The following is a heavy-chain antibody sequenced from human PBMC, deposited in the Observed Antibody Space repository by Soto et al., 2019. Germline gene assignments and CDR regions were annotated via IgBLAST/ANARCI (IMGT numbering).Heavy chain of an antibody. CDR2: IIPIFGTA. D-gene: IGHD2-8*01. Sequence: QVQLVQSGAEVKKPGSSVKVSCKASGGTFSSYAISWVRQAPGQGLEWMGGIIPIFGTANYAQKFQGRVTITADESTSTAYMELSSLRSEDTAVYYCARVVSPCTNGVCYTYYFDYWGQGTLVTVSS. J-gene: IGHJ4*02. CDR1: GGTFSSYA. CDR3: ARVVSPCTNGVCYTYYFDY. V-gene: IGHV1-69*01.